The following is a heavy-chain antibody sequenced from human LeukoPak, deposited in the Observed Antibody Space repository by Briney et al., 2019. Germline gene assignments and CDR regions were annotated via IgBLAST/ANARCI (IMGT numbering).Heavy chain of an antibody. CDR3: AREALEVGVAAAGRADY. CDR2: IYTSGST. J-gene: IGHJ4*02. CDR1: GGFISSGSYY. Sequence: SETLSLTCTVSGGFISSGSYYWSWIRQPAGKGLEWIGRIYTSGSTNYNPSLKSRVTISVDTSKNQFSLKLSSVTAADTAVYYCAREALEVGVAAAGRADYWGQGTLVTVSS. D-gene: IGHD6-13*01. V-gene: IGHV4-61*02.